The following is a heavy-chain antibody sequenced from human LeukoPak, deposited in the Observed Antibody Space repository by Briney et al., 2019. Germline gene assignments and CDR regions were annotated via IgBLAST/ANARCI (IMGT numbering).Heavy chain of an antibody. J-gene: IGHJ4*02. V-gene: IGHV3-11*05. CDR3: ARADY. CDR1: GFTFTDHY. Sequence: PGGSLRLSCAASGFTFTDHYMSWIRQAPGKGLEWVSYISSGSTYTNYADSVKGRFTISRDNAKNSLYLQMNSLSAEDTAVYYCARADYWGQGTLVTVSS. CDR2: ISSGSTYT.